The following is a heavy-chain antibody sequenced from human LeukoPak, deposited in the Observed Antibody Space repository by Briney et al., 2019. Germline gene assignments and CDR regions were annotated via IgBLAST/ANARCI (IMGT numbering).Heavy chain of an antibody. J-gene: IGHJ6*02. CDR1: GGSFSGYY. CDR3: ARAPYYYGMDV. Sequence: SETLSLTCAVYGGSFSGYYWSWIRQPPGKGLEWIGEINHSGSTNYNPSLKSRVTISVDTSKNQFSLKLSSVTAADTTVYYCARAPYYYGMDVWGQGTTVTVSS. CDR2: INHSGST. V-gene: IGHV4-34*01.